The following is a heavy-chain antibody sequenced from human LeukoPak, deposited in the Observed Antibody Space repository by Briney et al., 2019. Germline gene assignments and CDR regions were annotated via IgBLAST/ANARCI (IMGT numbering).Heavy chain of an antibody. CDR3: ATKVPGTSHFSH. Sequence: PGRSLRLSCAASGFIFSTFAMHWVRQAPGKGLEWVALISYDGNFRNYADSVKGRFTISRDNAKNSLYLQMNSLRAEDTAVYYCATKVPGTSHFSHWGQGTLVTVSS. CDR1: GFIFSTFA. V-gene: IGHV3-30*04. J-gene: IGHJ4*02. D-gene: IGHD3-3*02. CDR2: ISYDGNFR.